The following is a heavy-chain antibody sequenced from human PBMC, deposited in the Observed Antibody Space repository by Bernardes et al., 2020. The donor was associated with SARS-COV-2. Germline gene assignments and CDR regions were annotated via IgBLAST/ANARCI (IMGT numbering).Heavy chain of an antibody. D-gene: IGHD3-3*01. J-gene: IGHJ6*02. CDR1: GYMFKMYV. CDR2: ISAYNGNT. V-gene: IGHV1-18*04. Sequence: ASVKVSCKASGYMFKMYVIIWVRQAPGQGLEWVGWISAYNGNTKYAQRFQGAVTMTADTSTSTAFMELRGLGSDDTAVYYCARSPPGVGRISIFGVTIGPDSYFYMDVWGQGTTVTVSS. CDR3: ARSPPGVGRISIFGVTIGPDSYFYMDV.